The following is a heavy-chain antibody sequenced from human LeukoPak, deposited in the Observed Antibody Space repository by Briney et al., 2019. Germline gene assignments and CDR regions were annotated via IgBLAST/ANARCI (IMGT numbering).Heavy chain of an antibody. V-gene: IGHV3-7*01. Sequence: PGGSLRVSCAASGFTFSSYWMTGVRQAPGKGLEWVANIKQDGSQKFYLDSVKGRFTISRDNAKESLFLQMNCLRAEDTAVYYCARHYDSTAYSLDYWGQGTLVTVSS. CDR2: IKQDGSQK. CDR1: GFTFSSYW. D-gene: IGHD3-22*01. CDR3: ARHYDSTAYSLDY. J-gene: IGHJ4*02.